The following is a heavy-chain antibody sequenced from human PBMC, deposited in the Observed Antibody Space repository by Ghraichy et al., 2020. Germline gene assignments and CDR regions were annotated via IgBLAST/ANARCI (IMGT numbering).Heavy chain of an antibody. V-gene: IGHV3-23*01. Sequence: GGSLRLSCAASGFTFSNYAMIWVRRAPGKGLEWFSSISGSGVYTYYADSVKGRFTISRDNSKNTLFLQMNSLRAEDTAVYHCVKAQGSSYNYVTMDVWGQGTTVTVSS. CDR1: GFTFSNYA. CDR3: VKAQGSSYNYVTMDV. J-gene: IGHJ6*02. CDR2: ISGSGVYT. D-gene: IGHD3-10*02.